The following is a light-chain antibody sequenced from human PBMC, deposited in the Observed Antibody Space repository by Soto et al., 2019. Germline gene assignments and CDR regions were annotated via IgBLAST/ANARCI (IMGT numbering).Light chain of an antibody. CDR1: QSVGSF. CDR3: QQRNSWPPTFT. Sequence: IVLTQSPATLSLSPGERATLSCMASQSVGSFLAWYQQKPGQAPRLLIYDTSIRATGIPARFSGSGSGTDFTLTISSLEPEDFAVYYCQQRNSWPPTFTFGQGTRLEIK. CDR2: DTS. V-gene: IGKV3-11*01. J-gene: IGKJ5*01.